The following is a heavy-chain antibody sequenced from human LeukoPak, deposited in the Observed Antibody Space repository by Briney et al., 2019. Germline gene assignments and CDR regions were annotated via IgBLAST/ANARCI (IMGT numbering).Heavy chain of an antibody. Sequence: PGGSRRSSCAAPGLPASTTYWAWSGQPPGKGLGWAPVIYSGGSTYYADSVKGRFTISRDNAKNSLYLQMNSLRAEDTALYYCAKDIGGVLWFGSMDVWGQGTTVTVSS. D-gene: IGHD3-10*01. CDR1: GLPASTTY. J-gene: IGHJ6*02. V-gene: IGHV3-53*05. CDR3: AKDIGGVLWFGSMDV. CDR2: IYSGGST.